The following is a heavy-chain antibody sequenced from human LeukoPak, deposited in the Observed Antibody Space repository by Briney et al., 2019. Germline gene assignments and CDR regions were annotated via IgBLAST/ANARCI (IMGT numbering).Heavy chain of an antibody. V-gene: IGHV4-31*03. D-gene: IGHD5-12*01. Sequence: PSQTLPLTCTVSGGSISSGGYYWSWIRQHPGKGLEWIGYIYYSGSTYYNPSLKSRVTISVDTSKNRFSLKLSSVTAADTAVYYCARARDGYDLDYWGQGTLVTVSS. J-gene: IGHJ4*02. CDR1: GGSISSGGYY. CDR3: ARARDGYDLDY. CDR2: IYYSGST.